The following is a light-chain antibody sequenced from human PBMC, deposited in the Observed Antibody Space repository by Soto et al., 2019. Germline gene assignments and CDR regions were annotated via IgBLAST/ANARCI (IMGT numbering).Light chain of an antibody. CDR1: QSVRGNS. CDR3: QDYGAVPVT. CDR2: SVS. V-gene: IGKV3-20*01. J-gene: IGKJ3*01. Sequence: EVVLTQSPGTLSLSPGEGATLSCRASQSVRGNSLAWYQQKPGQPPRLLIYSVSTRATGIPDRFSGSGSGTAFTRTISRLEPEDFAVYYCQDYGAVPVTFGPGITVDIK.